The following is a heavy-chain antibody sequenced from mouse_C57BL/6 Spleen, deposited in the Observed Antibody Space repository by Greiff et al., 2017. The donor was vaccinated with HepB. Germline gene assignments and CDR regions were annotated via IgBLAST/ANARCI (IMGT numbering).Heavy chain of an antibody. D-gene: IGHD1-1*01. J-gene: IGHJ3*01. CDR3: ARSRDYYGSSPWFAY. Sequence: QVQLQQSGPELVKPGASVKISCKASGYAFSSSWMNWVKQRPGKGLEWIGRIYPGDGDTNYTGKFKGKATLTADKSSSTAYMQLSSLTSEDSAVYFCARSRDYYGSSPWFAYWGQGTLVTVSA. CDR1: GYAFSSSW. CDR2: IYPGDGDT. V-gene: IGHV1-82*01.